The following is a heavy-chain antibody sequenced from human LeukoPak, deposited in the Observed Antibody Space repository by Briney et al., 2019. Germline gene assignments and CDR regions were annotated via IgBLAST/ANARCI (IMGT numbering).Heavy chain of an antibody. V-gene: IGHV4-59*01. CDR3: ARARRRWLQGALLYYFDY. D-gene: IGHD5-24*01. CDR2: IYYSGST. Sequence: SETLSLTCTVSGGSISSYYWSWIRQPPGKGLEGIGYIYYSGSTNYNPSLKSRFTISVDTSKNQFSLKLSSVTAADTAVYYCARARRRWLQGALLYYFDYWGQGTLVTVSS. J-gene: IGHJ4*02. CDR1: GGSISSYY.